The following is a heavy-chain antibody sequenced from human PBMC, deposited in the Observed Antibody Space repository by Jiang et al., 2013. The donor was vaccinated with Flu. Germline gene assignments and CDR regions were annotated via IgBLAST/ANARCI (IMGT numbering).Heavy chain of an antibody. CDR2: VTGSGSNT. J-gene: IGHJ3*02. CDR1: AFTFTNYA. D-gene: IGHD1-1*01. V-gene: IGHV3-23*04. Sequence: VQLVESGGGLVQPGGSLRLSCAASAFTFTNYAMSWVRQAPGKGLEWVSTVTGSGSNTYYADSVKGRFTISRDNSKNTLYVQMNSLRAEDTAVYYCAKDQSSAGTRAFDIWGQGTMVTVSS. CDR3: AKDQSSAGTRAFDI.